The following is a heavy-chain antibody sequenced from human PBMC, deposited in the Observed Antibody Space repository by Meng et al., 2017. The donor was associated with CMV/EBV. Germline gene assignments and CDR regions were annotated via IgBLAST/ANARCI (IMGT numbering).Heavy chain of an antibody. D-gene: IGHD3-10*01. CDR2: IRAYNGNT. J-gene: IGHJ4*02. Sequence: SGYTFTGYGISWVRQAPGQGREWMGWIRAYNGNTNYAQKLQGRVTMTTDTSTSTAYMELRSLRSDDTAVYYCARGTMVRGVIIAHPNWGQGTLVTVSS. CDR1: GYTFTGYG. V-gene: IGHV1-18*01. CDR3: ARGTMVRGVIIAHPN.